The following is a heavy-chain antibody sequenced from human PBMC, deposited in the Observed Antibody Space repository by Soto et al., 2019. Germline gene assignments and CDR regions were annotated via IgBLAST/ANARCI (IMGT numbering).Heavy chain of an antibody. J-gene: IGHJ4*02. Sequence: QVQLVESGGGLVEPGGSLRLSCAAAGFTFSDYYMTWIRQAPGKGLEWVSHINTMSTSTNYADSVKGRFTISRDNAKKSLYLQMNSLRAEDTAVYYCASGGTLPGRALRYLGQGALVTVTS. CDR3: ASGGTLPGRALRY. CDR1: GFTFSDYY. V-gene: IGHV3-11*05. CDR2: INTMSTST. D-gene: IGHD1-1*01.